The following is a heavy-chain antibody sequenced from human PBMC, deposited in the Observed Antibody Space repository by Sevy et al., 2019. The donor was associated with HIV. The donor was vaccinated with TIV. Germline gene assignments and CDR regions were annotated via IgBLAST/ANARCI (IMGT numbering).Heavy chain of an antibody. D-gene: IGHD3-22*01. Sequence: GGSLRLSCAASGFTFTEFVMSWVRQAPGKGLEWVSTINSGGGSTYYADSVKGRFTISRDNSQNTLDLQMNSLSAEDTAIYYCAKDVVGGYYDSSGYSDHWGQGPLVTVSS. CDR2: INSGGGST. CDR3: AKDVVGGYYDSSGYSDH. V-gene: IGHV3-23*01. J-gene: IGHJ4*02. CDR1: GFTFTEFV.